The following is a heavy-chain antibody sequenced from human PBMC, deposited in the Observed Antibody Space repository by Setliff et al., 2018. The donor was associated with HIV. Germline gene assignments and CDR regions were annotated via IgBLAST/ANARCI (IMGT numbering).Heavy chain of an antibody. J-gene: IGHJ4*02. CDR1: GYSISSGYY. V-gene: IGHV4-38-2*02. CDR3: ARGNDYYDSSGYFPPDY. Sequence: SETLSLTCTISGYSISSGYYWGWIRQPPGKGLEWIGSIYHSGSTYYTPSLKSRVTISVDTSKNQFSLKLSSVTAADTAVYYCARGNDYYDSSGYFPPDYCGQGTLVTVSS. D-gene: IGHD3-22*01. CDR2: IYHSGST.